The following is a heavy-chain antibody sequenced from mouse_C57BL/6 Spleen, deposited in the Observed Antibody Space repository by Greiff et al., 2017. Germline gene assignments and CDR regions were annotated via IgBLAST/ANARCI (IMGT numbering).Heavy chain of an antibody. Sequence: VQLQQSGAELARPGASVKLSCKASGYTFTSYGISWVKQRTGQGLEWIGEIYPRSGNTYYNEKFKGKATLTADKSSSTAYMELRSLTSEDSAVSFGAREGAYYGCDDGDYGDYWGQGTTLTVSS. V-gene: IGHV1-81*01. CDR2: IYPRSGNT. CDR1: GYTFTSYG. CDR3: AREGAYYGCDDGDYGDY. J-gene: IGHJ2*01. D-gene: IGHD2-9*01.